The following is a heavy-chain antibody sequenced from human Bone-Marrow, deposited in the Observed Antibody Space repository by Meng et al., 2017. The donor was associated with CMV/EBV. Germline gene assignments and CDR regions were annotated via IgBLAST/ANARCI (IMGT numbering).Heavy chain of an antibody. J-gene: IGHJ4*01. D-gene: IGHD3-9*01. Sequence: GSLRLSCAVYGGSFSGYYWSWIRQPPGKGLEWIGEINHSGSTNYNPSLKSRVTISVDTSKNQFSLKLSSVTAADTAVYYCARHRLGMSDILNWGHGTLVTVSS. CDR2: INHSGST. CDR1: GGSFSGYY. V-gene: IGHV4-34*01. CDR3: ARHRLGMSDILN.